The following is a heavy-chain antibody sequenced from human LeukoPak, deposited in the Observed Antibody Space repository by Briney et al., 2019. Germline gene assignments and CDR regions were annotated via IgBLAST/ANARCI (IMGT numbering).Heavy chain of an antibody. D-gene: IGHD1-7*01. J-gene: IGHJ5*02. V-gene: IGHV4-59*08. CDR3: ARLRANWNYVNWFDP. CDR1: GGSISSYY. CDR2: IYNSGST. Sequence: SETLPLTCTVSGGSISSYYWSWIRQPPGKGLEWIGYIYNSGSTNYNPSLKSRVTISVDTSKNQFSLKLSSVTAADTAVYYCARLRANWNYVNWFDPWGQGTLVTVSS.